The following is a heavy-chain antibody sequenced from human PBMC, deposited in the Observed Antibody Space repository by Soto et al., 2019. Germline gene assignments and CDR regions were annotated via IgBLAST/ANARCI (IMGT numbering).Heavy chain of an antibody. CDR1: GSSLAGYW. CDR3: ARQIYDSDTGPNFQYYFDS. J-gene: IGHJ4*02. D-gene: IGHD3-22*01. V-gene: IGHV5-10-1*01. Sequence: GESLKISCKGSGSSLAGYWITWVRQKPGKGLEWMGRIDPSDSQTYYSPSFRGHVTISVTKSITTVFLQWTSLRASDTDMYYCARQIYDSDTGPNFQYYFDSWGQGTPVTVSS. CDR2: IDPSDSQT.